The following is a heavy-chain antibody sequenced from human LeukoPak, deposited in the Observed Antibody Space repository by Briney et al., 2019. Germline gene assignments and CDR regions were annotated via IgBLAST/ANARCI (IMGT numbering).Heavy chain of an antibody. J-gene: IGHJ4*02. Sequence: GGSLRLSCAASGFTFSSYWMSWVRQPPGKGLEGVSSITGNTGNTYYADSVKGRFTISRDNSKNTLYLQMNSLRAEDTAVYYCAKRYSGSSGLYNFDYWGQGTLVTVSS. V-gene: IGHV3-23*01. CDR1: GFTFSSYW. CDR3: AKRYSGSSGLYNFDY. CDR2: ITGNTGNT. D-gene: IGHD1-26*01.